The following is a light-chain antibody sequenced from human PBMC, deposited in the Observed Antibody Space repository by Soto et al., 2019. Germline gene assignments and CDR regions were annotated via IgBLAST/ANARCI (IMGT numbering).Light chain of an antibody. CDR2: EIN. CDR3: SSFAGSNNFPYG. V-gene: IGLV2-8*01. J-gene: IGLJ1*01. Sequence: QSALTQPPSASGSPGQSVTISCTGTSSDVGAYDYVSWYQQHPGKAPKLMIYEINKRPSGVPDRFSGSKSGNTASLTVSGLQAEDEADYYCSSFAGSNNFPYGFGTGTKATGL. CDR1: SSDVGAYDY.